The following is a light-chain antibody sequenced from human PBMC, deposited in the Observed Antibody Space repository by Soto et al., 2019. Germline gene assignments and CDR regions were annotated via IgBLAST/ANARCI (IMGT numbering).Light chain of an antibody. CDR2: TGS. CDR3: QQTLSFPPT. J-gene: IGKJ1*01. V-gene: IGKV1-12*01. CDR1: QAIDSW. Sequence: DIQMTQSPSSVSASVGDRVTITCRASQAIDSWLAWYQQKPGEAPKLLIFTGSLLHSGVPPRFSGSGSGTDFTLTISSLQPEDFATYYCQQTLSFPPTFGQRTKVDSK.